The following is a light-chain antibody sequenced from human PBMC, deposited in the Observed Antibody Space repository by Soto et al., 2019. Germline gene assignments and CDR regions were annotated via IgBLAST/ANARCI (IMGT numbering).Light chain of an antibody. CDR1: QTISNN. J-gene: IGKJ1*01. Sequence: DIHMTQSPSSLSAFVGDRVTITCRAGQTISNNVNWYQQKPGKAPKVLIYAASTLQSGVPSRFSGSGSGADFTLTISSLQPEDFATYYCPHSYTIPWMFGQGTKVEIK. V-gene: IGKV1-39*01. CDR2: AAS. CDR3: PHSYTIPWM.